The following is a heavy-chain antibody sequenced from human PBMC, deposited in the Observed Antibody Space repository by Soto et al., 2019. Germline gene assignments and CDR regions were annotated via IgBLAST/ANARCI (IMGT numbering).Heavy chain of an antibody. CDR3: ARDQSCSSTSCYFSIRYYYYYGMDV. V-gene: IGHV1-18*01. J-gene: IGHJ6*02. CDR1: GYTFTSYG. CDR2: ISAYNGNT. D-gene: IGHD2-2*01. Sequence: ASVKVSCKASGYTFTSYGISWVRQDPGQGLEWMGWISAYNGNTNYAQKLQGRVTMTTDTSTSTAYMELRSLRSDDTAVYYCARDQSCSSTSCYFSIRYYYYYGMDVWGQGTTVTVSS.